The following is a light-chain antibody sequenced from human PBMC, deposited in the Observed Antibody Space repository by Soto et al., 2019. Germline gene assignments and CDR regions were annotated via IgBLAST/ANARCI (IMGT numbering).Light chain of an antibody. V-gene: IGLV1-44*01. CDR3: AAWDDSLSGVV. J-gene: IGLJ2*01. CDR1: SSNIGSNT. CDR2: SNN. Sequence: QSVLTQPPSASGTPGQRVTISCSGSSSNIGSNTVNWYQQLPGTAPKLLIYSNNQRPSGVPDRFSGSKSGTSASLAISGLQSEDEAKYYCAAWDDSLSGVVFGGGTKLTVL.